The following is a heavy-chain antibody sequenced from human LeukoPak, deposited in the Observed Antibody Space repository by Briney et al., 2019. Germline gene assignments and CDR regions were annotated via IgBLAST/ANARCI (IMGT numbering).Heavy chain of an antibody. CDR2: IYTSGST. D-gene: IGHD3-22*01. CDR3: ARVGIVVARFDY. V-gene: IGHV4-4*07. J-gene: IGHJ4*02. Sequence: SETLSLTCTVSGGSISSYYWSWIRQPAGKGLEWIGRIYTSGSTNYNPSLKSRVTMSVDKSKNQFSLKLSSVTAADTAVYYCARVGIVVARFDYWGQGTLVTVSS. CDR1: GGSISSYY.